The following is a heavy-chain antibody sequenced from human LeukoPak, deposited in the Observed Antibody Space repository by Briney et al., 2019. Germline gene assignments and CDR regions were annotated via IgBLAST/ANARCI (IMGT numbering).Heavy chain of an antibody. Sequence: GGSLRLSCLTSGSTLSTNAMSWVRQAPGKGLEWISGISGSGASTYYADSVTGRFTISRDNSRNTLYLQMNSLRGDDTAVYYCAKDVGKWESLHFFDYWGQGTLVTVSS. J-gene: IGHJ4*02. CDR3: AKDVGKWESLHFFDY. CDR1: GSTLSTNA. CDR2: ISGSGAST. V-gene: IGHV3-23*01. D-gene: IGHD1-26*01.